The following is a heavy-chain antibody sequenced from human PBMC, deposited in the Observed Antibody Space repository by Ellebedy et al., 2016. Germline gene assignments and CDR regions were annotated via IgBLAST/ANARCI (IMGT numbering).Heavy chain of an antibody. Sequence: SETLSLXXAVYGGSFSGYYWSWIRQPPGKGLEWIGEINHSGSTNYNPSLKSRVTISVDTSKNQFSLKLSSVTAADTAVYYCARGTVAVAGYYFDYWGQGTLVTVSS. CDR2: INHSGST. CDR3: ARGTVAVAGYYFDY. J-gene: IGHJ4*02. D-gene: IGHD6-19*01. V-gene: IGHV4-34*01. CDR1: GGSFSGYY.